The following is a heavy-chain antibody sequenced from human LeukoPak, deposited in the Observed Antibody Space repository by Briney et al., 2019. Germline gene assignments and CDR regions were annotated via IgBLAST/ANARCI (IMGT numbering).Heavy chain of an antibody. V-gene: IGHV1-2*06. CDR1: GYTFTAYY. CDR2: TNPNSGVT. CDR3: ARDPTTYCSSASCHYYYYYMDV. Sequence: ASVKVSCKASGYTFTAYYVHWVRQAPGQGLEWMGRTNPNSGVTNYAQKFQGRVTMTRDTPISTAYMELSRLRSDDTAVYYCARDPTTYCSSASCHYYYYYMDVWGKGTTVTVSS. D-gene: IGHD2-2*01. J-gene: IGHJ6*03.